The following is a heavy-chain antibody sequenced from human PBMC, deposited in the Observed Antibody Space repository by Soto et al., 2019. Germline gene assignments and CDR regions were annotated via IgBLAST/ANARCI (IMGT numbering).Heavy chain of an antibody. V-gene: IGHV1-69*12. Sequence: QVQLVQSGAEVKKPGSSVKVSCKASGGTFSSYAISWVRQAPGQGLEWMGGIIPIFGTANYAQKFQGRVTITADESTSTAYMELSSLRSEDTAVYYCARLPELGYGGNSVWFDPWGQGTLVTVSS. CDR3: ARLPELGYGGNSVWFDP. CDR1: GGTFSSYA. CDR2: IIPIFGTA. J-gene: IGHJ5*02. D-gene: IGHD4-17*01.